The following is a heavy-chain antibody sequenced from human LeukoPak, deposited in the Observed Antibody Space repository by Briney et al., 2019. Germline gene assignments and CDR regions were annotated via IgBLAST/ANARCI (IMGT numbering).Heavy chain of an antibody. CDR1: GYSFTNYW. CDR3: ARHGRGSRSPNAFDI. V-gene: IGHV5-51*01. D-gene: IGHD3-10*01. Sequence: GESLKISCKGSGYSFTNYWIGWVRQMPGKGLEWMGIIYPGDSDTRYSPSFQGQVTISADKSISTAYLQWSSLKASDTAMYYCARHGRGSRSPNAFDIWGQGTMVSVSS. CDR2: IYPGDSDT. J-gene: IGHJ3*02.